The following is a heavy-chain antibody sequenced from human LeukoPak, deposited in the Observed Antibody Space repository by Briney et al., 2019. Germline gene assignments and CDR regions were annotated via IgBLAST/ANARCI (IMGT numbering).Heavy chain of an antibody. D-gene: IGHD2-2*01. Sequence: GGSLRLSCAASGFTFSTSTMEWVRQAPGKGLEWVSSISGDSSHIYYADSAAGRFTISRDNAKKSLYLQLNSLRAEDTAVYYCARCSTSCLAGYYYMDVWGKGTTVTVSS. CDR1: GFTFSTST. CDR2: ISGDSSHI. J-gene: IGHJ6*03. V-gene: IGHV3-21*01. CDR3: ARCSTSCLAGYYYMDV.